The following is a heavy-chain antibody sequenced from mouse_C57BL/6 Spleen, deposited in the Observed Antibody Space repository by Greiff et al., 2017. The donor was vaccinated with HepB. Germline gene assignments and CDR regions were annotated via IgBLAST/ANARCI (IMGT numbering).Heavy chain of an antibody. V-gene: IGHV1-80*01. CDR3: ARRATVVATEAMDY. CDR2: IYPGDGDT. CDR1: GYAFSSYW. J-gene: IGHJ4*01. Sequence: VQLKQSGAELVKPGASVKISCKASGYAFSSYWMNWVKQRPGKGLEWIGQIYPGDGDTNYNGKFKGKATLTADKSSSTAYMQLSSLTSEDSAVYFCARRATVVATEAMDYWGQGTSVTVSS. D-gene: IGHD1-1*01.